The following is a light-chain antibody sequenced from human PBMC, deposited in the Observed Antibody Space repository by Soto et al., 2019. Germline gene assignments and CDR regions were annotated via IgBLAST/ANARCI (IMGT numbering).Light chain of an antibody. CDR2: GAS. Sequence: IVLTQSPGTLSLSPGGRATLSCRGILSVSGSQLAWYQQKPGQAPRLLIYGASSRATGIPDRFTGSGSGTDFTLTISRLEPEDFAVYYCQQHGGSPPITFGQGTRLEI. J-gene: IGKJ5*01. V-gene: IGKV3-20*01. CDR1: LSVSGSQ. CDR3: QQHGGSPPIT.